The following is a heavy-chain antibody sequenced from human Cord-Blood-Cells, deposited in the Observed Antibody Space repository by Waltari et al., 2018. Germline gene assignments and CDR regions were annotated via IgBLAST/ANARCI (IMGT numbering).Heavy chain of an antibody. V-gene: IGHV4-59*08. CDR1: GGSISSYY. Sequence: QLQLQESGPGLVKPSATLSLTCTVSGGSISSYYWSWIRQPPGKGLGRIGYIYYSGSTTYNPSLKSQVSISVDTSKNQFSLKLSSVTAADTAVYYCARQRNGDYVFDYWGQGTLVTVSS. CDR2: IYYSGST. D-gene: IGHD4-17*01. J-gene: IGHJ4*02. CDR3: ARQRNGDYVFDY.